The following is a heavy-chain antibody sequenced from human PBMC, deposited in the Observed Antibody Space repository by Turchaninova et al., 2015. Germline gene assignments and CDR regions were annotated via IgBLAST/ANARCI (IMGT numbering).Heavy chain of an antibody. J-gene: IGHJ4*02. CDR2: ISSSGSTI. CDR1: GFTFSSYE. CDR3: ASLRMPVGGY. Sequence: EVQLVESGGGLVQPGGSLRLSCAASGFTFSSYEMNWVRQAPGKGLEWVSYISSSGSTIYYAASVKGRFTISRVNAKNSLYLQMNSLRAEDTAVYYCASLRMPVGGYWCQGTLVTVSS. V-gene: IGHV3-48*03. D-gene: IGHD3-3*01.